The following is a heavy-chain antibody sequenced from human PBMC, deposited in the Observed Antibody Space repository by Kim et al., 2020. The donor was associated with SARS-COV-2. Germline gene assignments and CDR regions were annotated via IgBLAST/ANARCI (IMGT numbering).Heavy chain of an antibody. CDR1: GGSVSSGSYY. V-gene: IGHV4-61*01. Sequence: SETLSLTCTVSGGSVSSGSYYWSWIRQPPGKGLEWIGYIYYSGSTNYNPSLKSRVTISVDTSKNQFSLKLSSVTAADTAVYYCARATWVLPDYWGQGTLVTVSS. CDR3: ARATWVLPDY. D-gene: IGHD3-10*01. CDR2: IYYSGST. J-gene: IGHJ4*02.